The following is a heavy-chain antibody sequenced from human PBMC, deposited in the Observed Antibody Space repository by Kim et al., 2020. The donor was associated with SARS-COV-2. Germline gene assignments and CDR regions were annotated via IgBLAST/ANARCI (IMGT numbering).Heavy chain of an antibody. CDR3: AGGGMRFPSVRFDF. V-gene: IGHV4-34*01. J-gene: IGHJ4*02. Sequence: SETLSLTCAVYGVSFSGYYWSWIRQPPGKGLGWIGEINHSGSTHYNPSLMIRVPIPLDTSTNQFSLKLTSVTAADTAVYYCAGGGMRFPSVRFDFWAQG. CDR2: INHSGST. CDR1: GVSFSGYY. D-gene: IGHD6-19*01.